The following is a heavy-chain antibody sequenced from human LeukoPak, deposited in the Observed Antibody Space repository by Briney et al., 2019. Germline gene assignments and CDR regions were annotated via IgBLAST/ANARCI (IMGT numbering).Heavy chain of an antibody. CDR2: ISYDGSNK. Sequence: GGSLRLSCAASGFTFSSYAMHWVRQAPGKGLEWVAVISYDGSNKYYADSVKGRFTISRDNSKNTLYLQMNSLRPEDTALYYCAKTGSDDYGEYFDYWGRGTLVTASS. V-gene: IGHV3-30*04. D-gene: IGHD4-17*01. J-gene: IGHJ4*02. CDR1: GFTFSSYA. CDR3: AKTGSDDYGEYFDY.